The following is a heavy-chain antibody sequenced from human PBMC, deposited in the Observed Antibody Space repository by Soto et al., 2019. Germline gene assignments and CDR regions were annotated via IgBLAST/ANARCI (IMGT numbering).Heavy chain of an antibody. V-gene: IGHV4-31*03. Sequence: QVQLQESGPGLVKPSQTLSLTCTVSGGSISSGSYYWTWIRQHPGKGLEWIGYIYSTESTNYNPSLKSRLTISVDMSASQFSLKLSSVTVADTAVYYCARSDSSGKTRYYFDPGARGPWSPSPQ. CDR3: ARSDSSGKTRYYFDP. CDR1: GGSISSGSYY. J-gene: IGHJ4*02. CDR2: IYSTEST. D-gene: IGHD3-22*01.